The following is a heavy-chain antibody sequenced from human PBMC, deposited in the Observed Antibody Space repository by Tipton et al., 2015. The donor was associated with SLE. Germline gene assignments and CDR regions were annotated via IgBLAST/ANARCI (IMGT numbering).Heavy chain of an antibody. CDR3: ARGYCSDGVCYGFGFFDY. V-gene: IGHV4-39*07. CDR1: GGSITSSSYF. D-gene: IGHD2-8*01. Sequence: TLSLTCTVSGGSITSSSYFWGWIRQSPGKGLEWIGVLYYSGNTYYNPSLKSPATLSIDTSKNQFSLKMRSVTAADTAVYFCARGYCSDGVCYGFGFFDYWGQGNLVTVSS. CDR2: LYYSGNT. J-gene: IGHJ4*02.